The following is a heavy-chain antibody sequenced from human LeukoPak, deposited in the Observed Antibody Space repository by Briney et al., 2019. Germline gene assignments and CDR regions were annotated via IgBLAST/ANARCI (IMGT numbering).Heavy chain of an antibody. CDR1: GGSISSGSYY. D-gene: IGHD4-17*01. CDR3: ARVGLAVTTFIGAFDI. J-gene: IGHJ3*02. Sequence: SETLSLTCTVSGGSISSGSYYWSWIRQPAGKGLEWIGRISTSGSTNYNPSLKSRVTISVDTSKNQFSLKLSSVTAADTAVYYCARVGLAVTTFIGAFDIWGQGTMVTVSS. V-gene: IGHV4-61*02. CDR2: ISTSGST.